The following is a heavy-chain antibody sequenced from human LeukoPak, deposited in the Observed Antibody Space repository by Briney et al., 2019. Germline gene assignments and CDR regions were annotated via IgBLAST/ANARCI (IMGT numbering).Heavy chain of an antibody. CDR2: ISAYNGNT. D-gene: IGHD3-10*01. CDR3: ARVFRGGAFDI. J-gene: IGHJ3*02. V-gene: IGHV1-18*04. CDR1: AYTFTSYG. Sequence: ASVKVSCKASAYTFTSYGISWVRQAPGQGLEWMGWISAYNGNTNFAEKLQGRVTMTTDTSTSTAYMELRSLRFDDTGVYCCARVFRGGAFDIWGQGTMVTVSS.